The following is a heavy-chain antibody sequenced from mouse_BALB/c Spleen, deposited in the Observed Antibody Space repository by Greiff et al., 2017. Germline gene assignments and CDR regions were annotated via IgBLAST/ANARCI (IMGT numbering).Heavy chain of an antibody. CDR3: ARERKTTAICAMDY. Sequence: VNVVESGPGLVAPSQSLSISCTVSGFSLTGYGVNWVSQPPGKGLEWLGMIWGDGSTDYNSALKSRLSISKDNSKSQVFLKMNSLRTDDTARYYCARERKTTAICAMDYWGQGTSVTVSS. CDR2: IWGDGST. J-gene: IGHJ4*01. D-gene: IGHD1-2*01. CDR1: GFSLTGYG. V-gene: IGHV2-6-7*01.